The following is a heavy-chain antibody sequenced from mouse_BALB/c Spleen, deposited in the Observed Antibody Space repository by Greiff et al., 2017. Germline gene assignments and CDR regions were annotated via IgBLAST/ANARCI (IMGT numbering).Heavy chain of an antibody. V-gene: IGHV1-18*01. CDR2: INPNNGGT. J-gene: IGHJ4*01. CDR1: GYTFTDYN. D-gene: IGHD2-1*01. Sequence: EVKLVESGPELVKPGASVKIPCKASGYTFTDYNMDWVKQSHGKSLEWIGDINPNNGGTIYNQKFKGKATLTVDKSSSTAYMELRSLTSEDTAVYYCARSRGNYYAMDYWGQGTSVTVSS. CDR3: ARSRGNYYAMDY.